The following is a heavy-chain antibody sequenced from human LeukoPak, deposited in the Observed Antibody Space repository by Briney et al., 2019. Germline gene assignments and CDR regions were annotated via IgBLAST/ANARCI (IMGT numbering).Heavy chain of an antibody. V-gene: IGHV4-61*01. CDR1: GGSVSSGSYY. J-gene: IGHJ1*01. Sequence: SETLSLTCTVSGGSVSSGSYYWCWIRQPPGKGLEWIGYIYYSGSTNYNPSLKSRVTISVDTSKNQFSLKLSSVTAADTAVYYCARDSPNSSGYYYHFQHWGQGTLVTVSS. CDR3: ARDSPNSSGYYYHFQH. CDR2: IYYSGST. D-gene: IGHD3-22*01.